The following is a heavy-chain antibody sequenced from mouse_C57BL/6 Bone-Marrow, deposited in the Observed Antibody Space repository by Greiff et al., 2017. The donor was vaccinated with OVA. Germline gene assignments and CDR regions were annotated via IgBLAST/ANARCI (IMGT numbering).Heavy chain of an antibody. CDR3: TTPYYGSRFDY. D-gene: IGHD1-1*01. CDR2: IDPEDGDP. CDR1: GFNIKDYY. Sequence: VQLKESGAELVRPGASVKLSCTASGFNIKDYYMHWVKQRPEQGLEWIGRIDPEDGDPEYAPKFQGKATMTADTSSNTAYLQLSSLTSEDTAVSYCTTPYYGSRFDYWGQGTTLTVSS. V-gene: IGHV14-1*01. J-gene: IGHJ2*01.